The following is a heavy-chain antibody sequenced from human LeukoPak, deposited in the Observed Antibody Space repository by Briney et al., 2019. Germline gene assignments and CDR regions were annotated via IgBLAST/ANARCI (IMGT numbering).Heavy chain of an antibody. V-gene: IGHV3-53*01. CDR3: ARSRRGSSWYFDY. J-gene: IGHJ4*02. D-gene: IGHD6-13*01. CDR1: GFTVSSNY. CDR2: IYSGGST. Sequence: GGSLRLSCAASGFTVSSNYMSWVRQAPGKGLEWVSVIYSGGSTYYADSVKGRFTISRDNSKNTPYLQMNSLRAEDTAVYYCARSRRGSSWYFDYWGQGTLVTVSS.